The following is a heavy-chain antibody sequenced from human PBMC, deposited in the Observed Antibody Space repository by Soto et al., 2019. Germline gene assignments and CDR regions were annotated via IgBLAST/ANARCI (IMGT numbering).Heavy chain of an antibody. CDR1: GSALRTHG. CDR3: ARGAVAAGDFDY. J-gene: IGHJ4*02. Sequence: QPGGSLRLSCAASGSALRTHGMHWVRQAPGKGLEWVAVIWGDESKKYYADSVKGRFTISKDNSKNTLFLQMNTLRVEDTAVYYCARGAVAAGDFDYWGQGTLVTVSP. D-gene: IGHD2-15*01. CDR2: IWGDESKK. V-gene: IGHV3-33*01.